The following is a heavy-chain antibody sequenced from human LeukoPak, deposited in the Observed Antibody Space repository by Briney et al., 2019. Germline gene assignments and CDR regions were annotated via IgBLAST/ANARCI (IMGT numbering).Heavy chain of an antibody. J-gene: IGHJ4*02. D-gene: IGHD3-10*01. CDR2: INPNSGDT. V-gene: IGHV1-2*02. CDR1: GYTFIGYY. CDR3: ARDSGYYYGSGSYYAFDY. Sequence: ASVKVSCKASGYTFIGYYMHWVRQAPGQGLEWMGWINPNSGDTNSAQKFQDRVTMTRDTSISTAYMELSRLKSDDTAVYYCARDSGYYYGSGSYYAFDYWGQGTLVTVSS.